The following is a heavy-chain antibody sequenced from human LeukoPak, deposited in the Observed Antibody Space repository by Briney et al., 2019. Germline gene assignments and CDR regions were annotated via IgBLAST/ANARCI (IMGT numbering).Heavy chain of an antibody. CDR3: ARDGWDCSSTSCSSNWFDP. Sequence: PSETQSLTCTVSGGSISSYYWSWIRQPAGKGLEWIGRIYTSGSTNYNPSLKSRVTMSVDTSKNQFSLKLSSVTAADTAVYYCARDGWDCSSTSCSSNWFDPWGQGTLVTVSS. J-gene: IGHJ5*02. D-gene: IGHD2-2*01. CDR2: IYTSGST. CDR1: GGSISSYY. V-gene: IGHV4-4*07.